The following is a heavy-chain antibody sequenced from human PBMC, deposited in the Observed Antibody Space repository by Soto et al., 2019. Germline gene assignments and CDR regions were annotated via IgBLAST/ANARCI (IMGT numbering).Heavy chain of an antibody. D-gene: IGHD3-3*01. CDR3: ARDRRSGYPYYFDY. Sequence: GGLLRLSCAASGFTFSSYAMHWVRQAPGKGLEWVAVISYDGSNKYYADSVKGRFTISRDNSKNTLYLQMNSLRAEDTAVYYCARDRRSGYPYYFDYWGQGTLVTVSS. CDR2: ISYDGSNK. J-gene: IGHJ4*02. CDR1: GFTFSSYA. V-gene: IGHV3-30-3*01.